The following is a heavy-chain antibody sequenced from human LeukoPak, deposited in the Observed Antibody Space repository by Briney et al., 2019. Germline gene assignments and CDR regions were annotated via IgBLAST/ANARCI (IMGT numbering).Heavy chain of an antibody. V-gene: IGHV1-69*05. CDR1: GGTFSSYA. D-gene: IGHD3-10*01. CDR3: ARARGYYYYMDV. Sequence: SVKVSCKASGGTFSSYAISWLRQAPGQGLEWMGGIIPIFGTANYAQKFQGRVTITTDESTSTAYMELSSLRSEDTAVYYCARARGYYYYMDVWGKGTTVTVSS. J-gene: IGHJ6*03. CDR2: IIPIFGTA.